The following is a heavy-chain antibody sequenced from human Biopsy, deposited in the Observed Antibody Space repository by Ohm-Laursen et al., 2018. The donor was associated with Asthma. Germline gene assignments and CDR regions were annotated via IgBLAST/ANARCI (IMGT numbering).Heavy chain of an antibody. Sequence: SLRLSCTASGFVFSQCGMHWVRQAPGKGLDWVAVISFDGSNKNYTDSVKGRFTISRDNSRNTLHLQMNSLRAEDTAVYYCAKDVFPGWELRRGPDYWGQGTLVTVSS. CDR1: GFVFSQCG. CDR2: ISFDGSNK. V-gene: IGHV3-30*18. J-gene: IGHJ4*02. D-gene: IGHD1-26*01. CDR3: AKDVFPGWELRRGPDY.